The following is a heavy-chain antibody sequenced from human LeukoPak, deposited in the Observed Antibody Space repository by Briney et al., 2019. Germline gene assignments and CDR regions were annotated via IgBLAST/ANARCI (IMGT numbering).Heavy chain of an antibody. V-gene: IGHV3-23*01. CDR1: GFTFSSYS. D-gene: IGHD6-13*01. CDR3: AKDLGEFSPRTPGIAAAGPLDY. J-gene: IGHJ4*02. Sequence: PGGSMRLSCAASGFTFSSYSMNWVRQAPGKGLEWVSAISGSGGSTYYADSVKGRLTISRDNSKNTLYLQMNSLRAEDTAVYYCAKDLGEFSPRTPGIAAAGPLDYWGQGTLVTVSS. CDR2: ISGSGGST.